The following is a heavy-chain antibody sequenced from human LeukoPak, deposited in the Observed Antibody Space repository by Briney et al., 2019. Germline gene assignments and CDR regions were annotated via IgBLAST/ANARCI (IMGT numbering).Heavy chain of an antibody. D-gene: IGHD3-3*01. CDR3: AGQYYDFWSGADSFDL. CDR1: GFTFSSYW. V-gene: IGHV3-74*01. J-gene: IGHJ3*01. CDR2: ISIDGSST. Sequence: GGSLRLSCAASGFTFSSYWMHWVRQAPGKGLVWVSRISIDGSSTSYADSVKGRFTISRDNAKNTLYLQMNSLRAEDTAVYYCAGQYYDFWSGADSFDLWGQGTMVTVSS.